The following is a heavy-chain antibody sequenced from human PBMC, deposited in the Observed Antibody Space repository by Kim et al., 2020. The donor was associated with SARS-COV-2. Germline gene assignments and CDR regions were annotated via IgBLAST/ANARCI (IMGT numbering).Heavy chain of an antibody. CDR2: T. V-gene: IGHV1-24*01. CDR3: ATSITIDGMDV. Sequence: TIYAQKFQGRVTMTEDTSTDTAYMELSSLRSEDTAVYYCATSITIDGMDVWGQGTTVTVSS. J-gene: IGHJ6*02. D-gene: IGHD3-9*01.